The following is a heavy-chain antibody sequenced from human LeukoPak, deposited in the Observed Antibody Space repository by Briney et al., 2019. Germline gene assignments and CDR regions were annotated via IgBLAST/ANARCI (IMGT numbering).Heavy chain of an antibody. D-gene: IGHD3-22*01. CDR2: ISSSSSYI. V-gene: IGHV3-21*01. Sequence: PGGSLRLSYAASGFTFSSYSMNWVRQASGKGLEWVSSISSSSSYIYYADSVKGRFTISRDNAKNSLYLQMNSLRAEDTAVYYCARDLGSSTTMIVIWSEGGFDYWGQGTLVTVSS. CDR1: GFTFSSYS. J-gene: IGHJ4*02. CDR3: ARDLGSSTTMIVIWSEGGFDY.